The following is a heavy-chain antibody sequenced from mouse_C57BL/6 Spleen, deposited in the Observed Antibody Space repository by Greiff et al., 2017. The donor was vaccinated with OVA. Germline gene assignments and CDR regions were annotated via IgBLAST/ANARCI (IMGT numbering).Heavy chain of an antibody. Sequence: EVHLVESGGGLVKPGGSLKLSCAASGFTFSSYAMSWVRQTPEKRLEWVATISDGGSYTYYPDNVKGRFTISRDNAKNNLYLQMSHLKSEDTAMYYCAREGVPFAYWGQGTLVTVSA. CDR2: ISDGGSYT. V-gene: IGHV5-4*01. J-gene: IGHJ3*01. CDR3: AREGVPFAY. CDR1: GFTFSSYA.